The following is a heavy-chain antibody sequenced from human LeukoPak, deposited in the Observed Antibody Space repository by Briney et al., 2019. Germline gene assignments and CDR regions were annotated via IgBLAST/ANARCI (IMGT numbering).Heavy chain of an antibody. V-gene: IGHV3-23*01. CDR1: GFTFSSYA. CDR2: ISGSGGST. D-gene: IGHD3-22*01. J-gene: IGHJ4*02. CDR3: AKDLRRYYDSSGYPILG. Sequence: GGSLRLSCAASGFTFSSYAMSWVRQAPGKGLEWVSAISGSGGSTYYADSVKGRFTISRDNSKNTLYLQMNSLRAEDTAVYYCAKDLRRYYDSSGYPILGWGQGTLVTVSS.